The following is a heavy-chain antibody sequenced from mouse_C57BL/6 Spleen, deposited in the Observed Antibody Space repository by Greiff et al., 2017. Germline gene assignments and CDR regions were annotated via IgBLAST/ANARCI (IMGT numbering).Heavy chain of an antibody. Sequence: EVKLMESGPELVKPGASVKIPCKASGYTFTDYNMDWVKQSHGKSLEWIGDINPNNGGTIYNQKFKGKATLTVDKSSSTAYMELRSLTSEDTAVYYCARSSYSNYAMDYWGQGTSVTVSS. CDR3: ARSSYSNYAMDY. CDR1: GYTFTDYN. V-gene: IGHV1-18*01. D-gene: IGHD2-5*01. CDR2: INPNNGGT. J-gene: IGHJ4*01.